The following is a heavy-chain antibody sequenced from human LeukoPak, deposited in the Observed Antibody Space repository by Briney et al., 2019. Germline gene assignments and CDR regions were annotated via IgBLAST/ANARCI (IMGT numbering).Heavy chain of an antibody. CDR3: AKPPYSSSWAIDY. CDR1: GFTFSSYA. V-gene: IGHV3-23*01. CDR2: ISTSGGTT. D-gene: IGHD6-13*01. J-gene: IGHJ4*02. Sequence: GGSLRLSCAASGFTFSSYALSWVRQAPGKGLEWVSAISTSGGTTYYADSVKGRFTISRDNSKNTLYLQMNSLRAEDTALYYCAKPPYSSSWAIDYWGQGTLVTVSS.